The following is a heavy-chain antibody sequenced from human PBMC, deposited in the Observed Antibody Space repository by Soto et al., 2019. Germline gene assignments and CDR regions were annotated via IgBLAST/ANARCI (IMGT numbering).Heavy chain of an antibody. V-gene: IGHV3-23*01. J-gene: IGHJ4*02. D-gene: IGHD5-12*01. CDR1: GCTFRSYS. Sequence: GGSRRLPCAASGCTFRSYSMNWVRQAPGKGLEWVSYISGSSGSTYYADSVKGRFTISRDNSKNTLYLQMNSLRAEDTAVYYCAKVDIVATTDDLDYWGQGTLVTVSS. CDR2: ISGSSGST. CDR3: AKVDIVATTDDLDY.